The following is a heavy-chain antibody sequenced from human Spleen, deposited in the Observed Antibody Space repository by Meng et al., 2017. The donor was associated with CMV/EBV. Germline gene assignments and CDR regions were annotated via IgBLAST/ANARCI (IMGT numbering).Heavy chain of an antibody. CDR3: ASVRGGIEEVVAASLFDY. Sequence: LGSRPGLLSPPCTVAGGSISCSSSNWCWSGQHAGKGRPWIGSIYYSGSTYYSPSTKSRVTLSGETSKTQFSFKLRSVPAADTAVYYCASVRGGIEEVVAASLFDYWGQGTLVTVSS. D-gene: IGHD2-15*01. J-gene: IGHJ4*02. CDR2: IYYSGST. V-gene: IGHV4-39*07. CDR1: GGSISCSSSN.